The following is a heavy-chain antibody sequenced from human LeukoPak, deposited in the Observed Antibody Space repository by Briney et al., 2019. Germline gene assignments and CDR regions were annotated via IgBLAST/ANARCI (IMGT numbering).Heavy chain of an antibody. D-gene: IGHD4-11*01. V-gene: IGHV4-4*02. Sequence: SGTLSLTCAVSGDSISGSHWWTWVRPPPGKGLEWIGEIYPSGSTNYNPSLKSRVTISVDKSENHFSLTLRSVTAADTAVYYCAKSGDYRFDPWGQGTLVTVSS. CDR2: IYPSGST. CDR1: GDSISGSHW. CDR3: AKSGDYRFDP. J-gene: IGHJ5*02.